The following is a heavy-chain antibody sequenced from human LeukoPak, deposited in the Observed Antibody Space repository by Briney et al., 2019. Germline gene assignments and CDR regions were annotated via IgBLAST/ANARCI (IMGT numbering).Heavy chain of an antibody. CDR3: ARDGFGYGLPFDY. Sequence: GRSLRLSCAASGFTFSSCGMHWVRQAPGKGLEWVAVIWYDGSNKYYADSVKGRFTISRDNSKNTLYLQMNSLRAEDTAVYYCARDGFGYGLPFDYWGQGTLVTVSS. CDR2: IWYDGSNK. V-gene: IGHV3-33*01. D-gene: IGHD5-18*01. J-gene: IGHJ4*02. CDR1: GFTFSSCG.